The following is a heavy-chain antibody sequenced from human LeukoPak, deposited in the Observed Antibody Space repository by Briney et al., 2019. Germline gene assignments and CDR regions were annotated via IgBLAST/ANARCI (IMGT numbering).Heavy chain of an antibody. D-gene: IGHD3-10*01. CDR1: GFTFSSYA. CDR3: ARVGLLLFLGSYDY. Sequence: GGSLRLSCAASGFTFSSYAMHWVRQAPGKGLEWVAVISYDGSNKYYADSVKGRFTISRDNSKNTLYLQMNSLRAEDTAVYYCARVGLLLFLGSYDYWAREPWSPSPQ. J-gene: IGHJ4*02. CDR2: ISYDGSNK. V-gene: IGHV3-30*04.